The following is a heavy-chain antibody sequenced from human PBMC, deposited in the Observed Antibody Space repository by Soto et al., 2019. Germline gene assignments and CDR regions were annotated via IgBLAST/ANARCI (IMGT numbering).Heavy chain of an antibody. J-gene: IGHJ4*02. Sequence: AETLSLTCRVSGDSISTYYWSWIRQAAGKGLEWIGRTYITGDTNYNPSLKSRVTMSLDASKYQLSLHLSSVTAADTALYYCAREYTETVDGPTPFYFDFWGQGTPVTVSA. CDR2: TYITGDT. CDR3: AREYTETVDGPTPFYFDF. V-gene: IGHV4-4*07. CDR1: GDSISTYY. D-gene: IGHD6-19*01.